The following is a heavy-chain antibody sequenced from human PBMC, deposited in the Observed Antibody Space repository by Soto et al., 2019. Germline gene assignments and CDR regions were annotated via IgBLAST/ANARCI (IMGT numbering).Heavy chain of an antibody. J-gene: IGHJ1*01. CDR2: IWYDGSNK. V-gene: IGHV3-33*01. CDR3: ARARRADSSSWYEPRGTEYFQH. Sequence: GGSLRLSCAASGFTFSSYGMYWVRQAPGKGLEWVAVIWYDGSNKYYADSVKGRFTISRDNSKNTLYLQMNSLRAEDTAVYYCARARRADSSSWYEPRGTEYFQHWGQGTLVTVSS. D-gene: IGHD6-13*01. CDR1: GFTFSSYG.